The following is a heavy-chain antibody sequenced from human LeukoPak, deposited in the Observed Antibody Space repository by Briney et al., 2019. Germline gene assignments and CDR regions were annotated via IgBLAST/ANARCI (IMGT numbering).Heavy chain of an antibody. V-gene: IGHV3-15*01. CDR3: ARDRLIYGDYGDAFDI. D-gene: IGHD4-17*01. CDR2: IKSTADGGTP. Sequence: PGGSLRLSCAASGFTFTNAWMSWVRQAPGKGLEWVGRIKSTADGGTPGHAAPVKDRFTISRDDSKNTLFLQMNSLRAEDTAVYYCARDRLIYGDYGDAFDIWGQGTMVTVSS. J-gene: IGHJ3*02. CDR1: GFTFTNAW.